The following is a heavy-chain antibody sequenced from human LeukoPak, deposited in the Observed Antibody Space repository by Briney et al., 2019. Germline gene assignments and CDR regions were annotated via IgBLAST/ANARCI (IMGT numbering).Heavy chain of an antibody. CDR1: GFTVSSNY. J-gene: IGHJ4*02. D-gene: IGHD3-10*01. CDR3: AREVVSVQSL. V-gene: IGHV3-53*01. CDR2: IYSGGST. Sequence: GGSLRLSCAASGFTVSSNYMSWVRQAPGKGLEWVSVIYSGGSTYYADSVKGRFTISRDSSKNTLYLQMNGLRPEDTAVYYCAREVVSVQSLWGQGTLVTVSS.